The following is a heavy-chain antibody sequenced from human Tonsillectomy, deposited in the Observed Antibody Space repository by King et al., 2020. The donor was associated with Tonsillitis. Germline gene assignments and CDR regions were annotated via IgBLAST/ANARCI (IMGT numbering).Heavy chain of an antibody. CDR3: ARGGWPFDNDDAFDI. CDR2: INHIGIT. CDR1: GRSFSGYY. D-gene: IGHD5-24*01. V-gene: IGHV4-34*01. J-gene: IGHJ3*02. Sequence: VQLQQWGAGLLKPSETLSLTCVVYGRSFSGYYWSWIRQPPGKGLEWIGEINHIGITNNNPSLKSRVTMSVDTSKNQFSLKLSSVTAADTAVYYCARGGWPFDNDDAFDIWGQGTVVTVS.